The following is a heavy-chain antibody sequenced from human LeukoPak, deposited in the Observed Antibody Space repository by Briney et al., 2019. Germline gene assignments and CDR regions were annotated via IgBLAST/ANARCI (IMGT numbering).Heavy chain of an antibody. CDR3: ARDGVYGSYYYGMDV. CDR2: ISSSSNFI. D-gene: IGHD5/OR15-5a*01. CDR1: GSTFSSYS. Sequence: GGSLRLSCAASGSTFSSYSVNWVRQAPGKGLEWVSSISSSSNFIDYADSVRGRFTIYRDNAKNSLYLQMNSLRAEDTAVYYCARDGVYGSYYYGMDVWGQGTTVTVSS. V-gene: IGHV3-21*01. J-gene: IGHJ6*02.